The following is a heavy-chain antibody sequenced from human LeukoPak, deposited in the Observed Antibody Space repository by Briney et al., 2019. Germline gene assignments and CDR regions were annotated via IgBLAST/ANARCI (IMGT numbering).Heavy chain of an antibody. CDR1: GFTFSSYA. CDR3: AKDLRGYSGYDLKDY. J-gene: IGHJ4*02. CDR2: ISGSGGST. Sequence: QPGGSLRLSCAASGFTFSSYAMSWVRQAPGKGLEWVSAISGSGGSTYYVDSVKGRFTISRDNSKNTLYLQMNSLRAEDTAVYYCAKDLRGYSGYDLKDYWGQGTLVTVSS. D-gene: IGHD5-12*01. V-gene: IGHV3-23*01.